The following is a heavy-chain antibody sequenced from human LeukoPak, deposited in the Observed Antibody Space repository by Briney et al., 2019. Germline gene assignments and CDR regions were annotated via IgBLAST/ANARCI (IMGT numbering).Heavy chain of an antibody. Sequence: SETLSLTCTVSGGSISSGDYYWSWIRQPPGKGLEWIGYIYYSGSTYYNPSLKSRVTISVDTSKNQFSLKLSSVTAADTAVYYCARVDTAAAGTTDYYYMDVWGKGTTVTVSS. J-gene: IGHJ6*03. CDR1: GGSISSGDYY. CDR3: ARVDTAAAGTTDYYYMDV. CDR2: IYYSGST. V-gene: IGHV4-30-4*08. D-gene: IGHD6-13*01.